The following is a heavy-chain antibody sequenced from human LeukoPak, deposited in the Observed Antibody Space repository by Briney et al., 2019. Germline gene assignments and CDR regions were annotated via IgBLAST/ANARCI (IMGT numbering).Heavy chain of an antibody. Sequence: PGGSLRLSCTASGFTFSDYYMSWIRQAPGKGLEWVAYFSSGSSYTNYADSVKGRFTISRDNAKNSLYLQMNSLRAEDTAVYYCARDSRVKGDYFDYWGQGTLVTVSS. V-gene: IGHV3-11*06. CDR2: FSSGSSYT. CDR3: ARDSRVKGDYFDY. D-gene: IGHD3-3*01. CDR1: GFTFSDYY. J-gene: IGHJ4*02.